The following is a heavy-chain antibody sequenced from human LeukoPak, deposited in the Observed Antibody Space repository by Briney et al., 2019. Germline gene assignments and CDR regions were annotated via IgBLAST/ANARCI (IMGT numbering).Heavy chain of an antibody. D-gene: IGHD3-10*01. CDR2: INPNSGGT. Sequence: ASVKVSCKASGYTFTGYYMHWVRQAPGQGLEWMGWINPNSGGTNYAQKFQGWVTMTRDTSISTAYMELSRLRSDDTAVYYCARDQGSVRGVLDAFDIWGQGTMVTVSS. J-gene: IGHJ3*02. V-gene: IGHV1-2*04. CDR3: ARDQGSVRGVLDAFDI. CDR1: GYTFTGYY.